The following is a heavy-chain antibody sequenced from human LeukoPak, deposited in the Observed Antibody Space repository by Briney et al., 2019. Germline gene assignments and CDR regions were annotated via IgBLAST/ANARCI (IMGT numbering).Heavy chain of an antibody. CDR2: ISAYNGNT. V-gene: IGHV1-18*01. CDR1: GYTFTSYG. CDR3: ARGVEVAKILSGGDY. Sequence: WASVKVSCKASGYTFTSYGISWVRQAPGQGLEWMGWISAYNGNTNYAQKLQGRVTMTRDTSTATVYMALSSLRSEDTAVFYRARGVEVAKILSGGDYWGQGTLVTVSS. D-gene: IGHD5-12*01. J-gene: IGHJ4*02.